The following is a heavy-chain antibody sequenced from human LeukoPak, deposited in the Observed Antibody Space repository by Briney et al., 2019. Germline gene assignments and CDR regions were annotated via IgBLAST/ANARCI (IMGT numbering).Heavy chain of an antibody. D-gene: IGHD3-10*01. CDR3: AKEGAESFPDAFDI. V-gene: IGHV4-59*01. J-gene: IGHJ3*02. CDR2: ISYSGST. Sequence: SETLPLTCTVSGGSISPYYWSWLRQPPGQGLEWIGYISYSGSTKNNPSLKSRVTISVDTSKNQSSLKLTSVPAADTAVYYCAKEGAESFPDAFDIWGQGAMITVSS. CDR1: GGSISPYY.